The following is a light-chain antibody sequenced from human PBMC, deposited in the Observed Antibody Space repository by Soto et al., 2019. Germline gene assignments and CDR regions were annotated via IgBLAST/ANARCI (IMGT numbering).Light chain of an antibody. CDR3: CSYAGSSTLV. Sequence: QSVLTQPASVSGSPGQSITISCTGGSSDVGSYNLVSWYQQHPGKAPKLMISEVSKRPSGVSNRFSGSKSGNTASLTISGLQAEDEADYYCCSYAGSSTLVLGGGTQLTVL. J-gene: IGLJ2*01. CDR1: SSDVGSYNL. CDR2: EVS. V-gene: IGLV2-23*02.